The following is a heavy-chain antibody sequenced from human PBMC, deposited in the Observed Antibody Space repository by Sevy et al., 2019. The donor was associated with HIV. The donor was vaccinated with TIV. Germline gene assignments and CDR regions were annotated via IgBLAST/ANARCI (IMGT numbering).Heavy chain of an antibody. CDR2: ITSSSNYI. CDR3: ARPYGSGSWEAFDV. V-gene: IGHV3-21*01. J-gene: IGHJ3*01. CDR1: GFTFTTYT. D-gene: IGHD3-10*01. Sequence: GGSLRLSCAASGFTFTTYTMNWVRQAPGKGPEWVSSITSSSNYIYYADSVKGRFTISRDNAKDSVYLQMNSLRAEDTAVYYCARPYGSGSWEAFDVWGQGTMVTVSS.